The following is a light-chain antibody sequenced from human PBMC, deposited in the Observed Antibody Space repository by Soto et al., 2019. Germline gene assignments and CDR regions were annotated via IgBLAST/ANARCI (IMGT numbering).Light chain of an antibody. CDR2: EGG. J-gene: IGLJ2*01. CDR3: CSYAGYSTSAV. CDR1: GSDVGSYNL. Sequence: QSALTQPASVSGSPGQSITISCTGTGSDVGSYNLVSWYQQHPGKAPKVIIYEGGKRPSGVSNRFSGSKSGITASLTISGLQAEDEADYYCCSYAGYSTSAVFGGGTKLTVL. V-gene: IGLV2-23*01.